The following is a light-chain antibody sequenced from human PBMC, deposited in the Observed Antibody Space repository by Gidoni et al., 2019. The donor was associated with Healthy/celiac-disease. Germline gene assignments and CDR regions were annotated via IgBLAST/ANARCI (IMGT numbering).Light chain of an antibody. CDR3: QSYDSSLSGYV. CDR1: SSTIGAGYD. V-gene: IGLV1-40*01. Sequence: QSVLTQPPSVSGAPGQRVTISCTGSSSTIGAGYDVHWYQQLPGTAPKLLIYGNSNRPSGVPDRFSGSKYGTSASLAITGLQAEDEADYYCQSYDSSLSGYVFGTGTKVTVL. J-gene: IGLJ1*01. CDR2: GNS.